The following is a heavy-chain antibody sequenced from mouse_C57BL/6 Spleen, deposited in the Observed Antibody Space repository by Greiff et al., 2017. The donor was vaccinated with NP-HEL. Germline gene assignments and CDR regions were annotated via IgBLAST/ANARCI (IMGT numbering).Heavy chain of an antibody. Sequence: EVKLQQSGPELVKPGASVKISCKASGYTFTDYYMNWVKQSHGKSLEWIGDINPNNGGTSYNQKFKGKATLTVDKSSSTAYMELRSLTSEDSAVYYCARSDGARFAYWGQGTLVTVSA. J-gene: IGHJ3*01. V-gene: IGHV1-26*01. CDR3: ARSDGARFAY. CDR2: INPNNGGT. CDR1: GYTFTDYY.